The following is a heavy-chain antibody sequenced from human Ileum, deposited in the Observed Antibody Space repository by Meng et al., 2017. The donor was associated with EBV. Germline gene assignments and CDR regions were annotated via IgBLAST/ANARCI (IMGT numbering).Heavy chain of an antibody. CDR1: GGSIISSKW. V-gene: IGHV4-4*02. CDR3: ARLDSSGYYFGGWFDP. Sequence: AQLRGSGTGMVTTSGTVARTCGVSGGSIISSKWWSWVRQSPGTGLEWIGEIYHHGTTNYNPSLKSRVTISVDTSKNKFFLNLTSLTAADTAVYYCARLDSSGYYFGGWFDPWGQGILVTVSS. J-gene: IGHJ5*02. CDR2: IYHHGTT. D-gene: IGHD3-22*01.